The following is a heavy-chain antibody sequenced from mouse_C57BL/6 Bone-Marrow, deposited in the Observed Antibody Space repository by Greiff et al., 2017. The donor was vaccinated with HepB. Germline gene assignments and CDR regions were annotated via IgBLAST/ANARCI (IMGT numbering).Heavy chain of an antibody. J-gene: IGHJ3*01. V-gene: IGHV1-50*01. CDR1: GYTFTSYW. CDR2: IDPTDGDT. D-gene: IGHD1-3*01. CDR3: ARGSSYFAF. Sequence: VQLQQSGPELVKPGASVKLSCKASGYTFTSYWMQWVKQRPGQGLEWIGEIDPTDGDTNYNQKFKGKATLTVDKSSSTAYMQLTSLTSEDSAVYDCARGSSYFAFWGQGTGITVTA.